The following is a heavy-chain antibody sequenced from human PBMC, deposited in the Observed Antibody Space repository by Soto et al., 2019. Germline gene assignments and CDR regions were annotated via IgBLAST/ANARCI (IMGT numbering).Heavy chain of an antibody. V-gene: IGHV4-61*01. CDR2: IYYSGST. Sequence: QVQLQESGPGLVKPSETLSLTCTVSGGSVSSGSYYWSWIRQPPGKGLEWIGYIYYSGSTNYNPSLKSRVTISVDTSKNQVSLKLSSVTAADTAVYYCARAEYSSSPNDYWGQGTLVTVSS. CDR3: ARAEYSSSPNDY. CDR1: GGSVSSGSYY. D-gene: IGHD6-6*01. J-gene: IGHJ4*02.